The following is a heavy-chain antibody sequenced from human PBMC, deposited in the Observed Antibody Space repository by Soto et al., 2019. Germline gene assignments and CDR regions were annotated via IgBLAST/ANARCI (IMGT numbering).Heavy chain of an antibody. D-gene: IGHD2-8*01. CDR3: AKAPAGVGAFDI. CDR1: GFTYSSYA. CDR2: ISGSGGST. V-gene: IGHV3-23*01. Sequence: GGSLRLSCAASGFTYSSYAMSWVRQAPGKGLEWVSAISGSGGSTYYADSVKGRFTISRDNSKNTLYLQMNSLRAEDTAVYYCAKAPAGVGAFDIWGQGTMVTVSS. J-gene: IGHJ3*02.